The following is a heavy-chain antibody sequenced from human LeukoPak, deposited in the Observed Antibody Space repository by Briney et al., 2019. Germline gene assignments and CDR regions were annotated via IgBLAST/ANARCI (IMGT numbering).Heavy chain of an antibody. D-gene: IGHD3-3*01. CDR2: IYYSGST. V-gene: IGHV4-59*01. CDR3: ARGRKHHYYDFRSGYYTFDY. CDR1: GGSISSYY. Sequence: PSETLSLTCTVSGGSISSYYWSWIRQPPGKGLEWIGYIYYSGSTNYNPSLKSRVTISVDTSKNQFSLKLSSVTAADTAVYYCARGRKHHYYDFRSGYYTFDYWGQGTLVTVSS. J-gene: IGHJ4*02.